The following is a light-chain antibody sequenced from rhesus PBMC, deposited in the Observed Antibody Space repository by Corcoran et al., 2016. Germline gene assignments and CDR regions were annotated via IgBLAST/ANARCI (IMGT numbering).Light chain of an antibody. CDR3: QQHNSYPLT. J-gene: IGKJ4*01. Sequence: DIQMTQSPSSLSASVGDRVTITCRASQGISSYLAWYQPKPGKAPKLLIYAASTLQSGVPSRFSGSGSGTEFTLTISSLQPEEFATYYCQQHNSYPLTFGGGTKVELK. CDR2: AAS. V-gene: IGKV1-25*01. CDR1: QGISSY.